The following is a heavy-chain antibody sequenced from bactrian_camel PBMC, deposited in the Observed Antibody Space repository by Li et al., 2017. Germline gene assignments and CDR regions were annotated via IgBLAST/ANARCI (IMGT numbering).Heavy chain of an antibody. Sequence: HVQLVESGGGLVQPGGSLRHSCAASGFTLSSYGMSWVRQAPGKGLEWVSGIYSDGSNTYYADSVKGRFTISRDNAKNTLYLQMNSLKREDTAMYYCAARSVGWCPLFEHWLGKRAYTPGGYFANWGQGTQVTVS. J-gene: IGHJ6*01. V-gene: IGHV3S7*01. D-gene: IGHD1*01. CDR1: GFTLSSYG. CDR3: AARSVGWCPLFEHWLGKRAYTPGGYFAN. CDR2: IYSDGSNT.